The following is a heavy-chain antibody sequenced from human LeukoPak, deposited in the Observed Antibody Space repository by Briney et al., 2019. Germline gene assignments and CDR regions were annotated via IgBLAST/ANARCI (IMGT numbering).Heavy chain of an antibody. CDR3: AKSTTYGDTYFDY. D-gene: IGHD4-17*01. V-gene: IGHV3-23*01. CDR2: ISGSGGST. Sequence: GGPLRLSCAASGFTFSSYAMSWVRQAPGKGLEWVSAISGSGGSTYYADSVKGRFTISRDNSKNTLYLQMNSLRAEDTAVYYCAKSTTYGDTYFDYWGQGTLVTVSS. CDR1: GFTFSSYA. J-gene: IGHJ4*02.